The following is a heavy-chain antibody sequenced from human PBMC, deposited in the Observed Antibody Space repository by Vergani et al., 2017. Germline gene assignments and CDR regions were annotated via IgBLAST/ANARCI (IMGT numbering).Heavy chain of an antibody. CDR3: ARAPSLRYFGINDAFDI. Sequence: QVQLVQSGAEVKKPGASVKVPCKASGYTFTSYDINWVRQATGQGLEWMGWKNPNSGNTRYAQKFQGRVTMTRNTSISTAYMEVSSLRSEDTAVYYCARAPSLRYFGINDAFDIWGQGTRVTVSS. CDR2: KNPNSGNT. V-gene: IGHV1-8*01. D-gene: IGHD3-9*01. J-gene: IGHJ3*02. CDR1: GYTFTSYD.